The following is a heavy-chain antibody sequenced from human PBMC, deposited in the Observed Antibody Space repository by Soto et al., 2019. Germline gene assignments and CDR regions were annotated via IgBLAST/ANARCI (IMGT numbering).Heavy chain of an antibody. CDR3: ARGKIIAARDLDY. J-gene: IGHJ4*02. CDR1: GGTFSSYA. D-gene: IGHD6-13*01. CDR2: IIPIFGTA. Sequence: SVKVSCKASGGTFSSYAISWVRQAPGQGLEWMGGIIPIFGTANYAQKFQGRVTITADESTSTAYMELSSLRSEDTAVYYCARGKIIAARDLDYWGQGTLVTVSS. V-gene: IGHV1-69*13.